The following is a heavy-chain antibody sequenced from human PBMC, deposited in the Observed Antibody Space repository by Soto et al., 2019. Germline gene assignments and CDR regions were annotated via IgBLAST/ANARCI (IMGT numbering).Heavy chain of an antibody. D-gene: IGHD1-26*01. CDR3: TRHLQWELPRIDYYYYGMDV. Sequence: GGSLRLSCAASGFTFSGSAMHWVRQASGKGLEWVGRIRSKANSCATAYAASVKGRFTISRDDSKNTAYLQMNSLKTEDTAVYYCTRHLQWELPRIDYYYYGMDVWGQGTTVTVSS. V-gene: IGHV3-73*01. CDR1: GFTFSGSA. J-gene: IGHJ6*02. CDR2: IRSKANSCAT.